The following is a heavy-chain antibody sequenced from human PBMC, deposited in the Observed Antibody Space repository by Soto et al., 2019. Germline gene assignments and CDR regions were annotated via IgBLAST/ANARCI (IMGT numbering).Heavy chain of an antibody. Sequence: VQLQESGPGLVTPSQTLSLTCTVFGGSVSIGDYLWSWIRQRPGKGLEWIGYIHDSGNTYYNPALKRRVTISLDTSKNQFSRKVTFMTAADTAVYFCARARGGDSGDYASLFDRWGQGNLVTVSS. V-gene: IGHV4-30-4*01. CDR2: IHDSGNT. D-gene: IGHD4-17*01. J-gene: IGHJ5*02. CDR1: GGSVSIGDYL. CDR3: ARARGGDSGDYASLFDR.